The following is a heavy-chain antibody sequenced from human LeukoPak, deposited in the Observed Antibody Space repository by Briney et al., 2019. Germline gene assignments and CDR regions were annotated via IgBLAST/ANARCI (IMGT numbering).Heavy chain of an antibody. J-gene: IGHJ5*02. D-gene: IGHD1-26*01. CDR3: ARGRGGARRFDP. Sequence: SETLSLTCAVYGGSFSGYYWSWIRQPPGKGLEWIGEINHSGSTNYNPSLKSRVTISVDTSKNQFSLKLSSVTAADTAVYYCARGRGGARRFDPWGQGTLVTVSS. CDR2: INHSGST. CDR1: GGSFSGYY. V-gene: IGHV4-34*01.